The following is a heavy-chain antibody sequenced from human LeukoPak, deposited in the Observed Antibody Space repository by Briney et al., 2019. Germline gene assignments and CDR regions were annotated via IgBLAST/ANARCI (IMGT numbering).Heavy chain of an antibody. Sequence: GASVKVSCKASGYTFTSYAMHWVRLAPGQRLEWMGWINAGNGNTKYSQKFQGRVTITRDTSASTAYMELSSLRSEDTAVYYCARERHDSSGRRAFDIWGQGTMVTVSS. CDR3: ARERHDSSGRRAFDI. V-gene: IGHV1-3*01. J-gene: IGHJ3*02. CDR2: INAGNGNT. CDR1: GYTFTSYA. D-gene: IGHD3-22*01.